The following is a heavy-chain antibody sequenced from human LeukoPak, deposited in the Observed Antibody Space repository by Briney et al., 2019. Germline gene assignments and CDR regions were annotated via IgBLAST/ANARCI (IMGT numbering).Heavy chain of an antibody. V-gene: IGHV3-73*01. CDR2: IRSKANSYAT. Sequence: GGSLRLSCAASGFTFSGSAMHWVRQASGKGPEWVGRIRSKANSYATAYAASVKGRFTISRDDSKNTAYLQMNSLKTEDTAVYYCTRRSGSSWYSAAAFDYWGQGTLVTVSS. CDR3: TRRSGSSWYSAAAFDY. D-gene: IGHD6-13*01. J-gene: IGHJ4*02. CDR1: GFTFSGSA.